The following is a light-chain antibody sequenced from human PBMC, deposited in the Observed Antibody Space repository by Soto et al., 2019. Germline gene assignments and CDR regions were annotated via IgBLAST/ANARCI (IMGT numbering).Light chain of an antibody. CDR1: SSDVGGYNY. J-gene: IGLJ1*01. V-gene: IGLV2-14*01. CDR3: TLPTRGSLYV. Sequence: QSALTQPASVSGSPGQSITISCTGTSSDVGGYNYVSWYQQYPGRVPKLLIYKVSNRPSGISNRFSGSKSGNTASLTISGLQAEDEADYFCTLPTRGSLYVFGSGSKLAVL. CDR2: KVS.